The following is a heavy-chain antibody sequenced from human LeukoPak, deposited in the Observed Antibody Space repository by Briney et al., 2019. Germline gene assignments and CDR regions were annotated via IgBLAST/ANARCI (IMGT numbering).Heavy chain of an antibody. Sequence: PSETLSLTCTVSGGSISSGSYYWSWIRQPAGEGLEWIGRIYTSGSTNYNPSLKSRVTISVDTSKNQFSLKLSSVTAADTAVYYCARSLAYCGGDCYWGLSYFDYWGQGTLVTVSS. D-gene: IGHD2-21*02. CDR3: ARSLAYCGGDCYWGLSYFDY. CDR2: IYTSGST. V-gene: IGHV4-61*02. CDR1: GGSISSGSYY. J-gene: IGHJ4*02.